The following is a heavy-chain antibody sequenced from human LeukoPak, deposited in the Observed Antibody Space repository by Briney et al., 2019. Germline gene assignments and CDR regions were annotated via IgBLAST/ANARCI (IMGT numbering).Heavy chain of an antibody. J-gene: IGHJ6*03. CDR3: TRGEYTYCTSTSCYYRNYYYMDV. Sequence: KTGGSLRLSCTGSGFTFGDYAMSWFRQAPGKGLEWVGFIRSKAHGGTTEYAASEKGRFTIPRDDSKSIGYLQMNSLKTEDTAVYYCTRGEYTYCTSTSCYYRNYYYMDVWGKGTTVTVSS. CDR2: IRSKAHGGTT. D-gene: IGHD2-2*01. CDR1: GFTFGDYA. V-gene: IGHV3-49*05.